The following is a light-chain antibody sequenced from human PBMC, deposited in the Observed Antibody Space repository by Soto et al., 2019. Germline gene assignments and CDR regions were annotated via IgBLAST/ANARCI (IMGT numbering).Light chain of an antibody. CDR3: AAWDDSLNGPV. CDR1: RSNIGSNT. CDR2: ANN. Sequence: QSVLIQSPSASGTPGQRVTISCSGSRSNIGSNTVNWYQQVPGTAPRLLIYANNQRPSGVPVRFSGSKSGTSASLAISGLQSEDEAAYYCAAWDDSLNGPVFGGGTKLTVL. J-gene: IGLJ3*02. V-gene: IGLV1-44*01.